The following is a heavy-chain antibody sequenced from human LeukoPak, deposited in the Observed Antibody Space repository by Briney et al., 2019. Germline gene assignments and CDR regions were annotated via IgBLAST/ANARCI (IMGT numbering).Heavy chain of an antibody. D-gene: IGHD2-15*01. V-gene: IGHV4-61*01. Sequence: SETLSLTCTVSGGSVSSGSYYWSWLRQPPGKGLEWIGYIYYSGSTNYNPSLKSRVTISVDTSKNQFSLKLSSVTAADTAVYYCARSGRYAFDIWGQGTMVTVSS. CDR1: GGSVSSGSYY. J-gene: IGHJ3*02. CDR3: ARSGRYAFDI. CDR2: IYYSGST.